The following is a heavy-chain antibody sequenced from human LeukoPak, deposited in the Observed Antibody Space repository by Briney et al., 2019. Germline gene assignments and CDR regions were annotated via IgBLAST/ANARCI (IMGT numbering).Heavy chain of an antibody. Sequence: GASVTVSCKASGYTLTSYGISWVRQAPGQGLEWMGWISAYNGNTNYAQKLQGRVTMTTDTSTSTAYMELRSLRSDDTAVYYCAREDSSGYYQYYFDYWGQGTLVTVSS. J-gene: IGHJ4*02. D-gene: IGHD3-22*01. CDR2: ISAYNGNT. V-gene: IGHV1-18*01. CDR1: GYTLTSYG. CDR3: AREDSSGYYQYYFDY.